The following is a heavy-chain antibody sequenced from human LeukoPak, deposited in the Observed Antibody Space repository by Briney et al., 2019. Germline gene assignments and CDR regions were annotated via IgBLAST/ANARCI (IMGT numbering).Heavy chain of an antibody. V-gene: IGHV4-34*01. D-gene: IGHD6-13*01. Sequence: PSETLSLTCAVYGGSFSGYYWSWIRQPPGKGLEWIGEINHSGSTNYNPSLKSRVTISVDTSKNQFSLKLSSVTAADTAVYYCARSKRGGYSSSWGFDYWGQRTLVTVSS. CDR3: ARSKRGGYSSSWGFDY. CDR2: INHSGST. J-gene: IGHJ4*02. CDR1: GGSFSGYY.